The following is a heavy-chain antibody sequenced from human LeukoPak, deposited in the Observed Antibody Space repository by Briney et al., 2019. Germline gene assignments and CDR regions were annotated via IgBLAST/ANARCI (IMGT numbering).Heavy chain of an antibody. Sequence: PGRSLRLSCAASGFMFSSNWMHWVRHAPGKGLVWVSRINPDGSSTTYADSVKGRFTISRDNAKNTLYLQMNSLRAEDTAVYSCAIGCYYDSSGYCGFDYWGQGALVTVSS. CDR1: GFMFSSNW. J-gene: IGHJ4*02. CDR2: INPDGSST. D-gene: IGHD3-22*01. CDR3: AIGCYYDSSGYCGFDY. V-gene: IGHV3-74*03.